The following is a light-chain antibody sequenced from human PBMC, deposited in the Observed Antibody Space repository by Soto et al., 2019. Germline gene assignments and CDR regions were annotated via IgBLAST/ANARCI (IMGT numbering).Light chain of an antibody. Sequence: QSVLTQPASVSGSPGQSITISCTGTSSDVGAYNYVSWHQQHPGKAPKLIIFDVIKRPSGVSNRCSGSKSGDTAALTIAGLQAEDGADYYCSSYTRAKTVVFGGGTKVTVL. J-gene: IGLJ2*01. CDR2: DVI. CDR1: SSDVGAYNY. V-gene: IGLV2-14*01. CDR3: SSYTRAKTVV.